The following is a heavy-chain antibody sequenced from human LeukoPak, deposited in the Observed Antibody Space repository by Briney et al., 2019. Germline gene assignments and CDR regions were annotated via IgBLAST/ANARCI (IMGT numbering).Heavy chain of an antibody. V-gene: IGHV4-39*07. J-gene: IGHJ4*02. CDR1: GTSMNSITYY. CDR3: ARTYSSGED. D-gene: IGHD6-19*01. CDR2: IYYSGTT. Sequence: PSGTLTLTCTVSGTSMNSITYYWAWIGQPPGKGLEWLGSIYYSGTTFYNPSLKSRVNFSIDTSIKQFSLTLTSVTAADTAVYYCARTYSSGEDWGQGTLVTVSS.